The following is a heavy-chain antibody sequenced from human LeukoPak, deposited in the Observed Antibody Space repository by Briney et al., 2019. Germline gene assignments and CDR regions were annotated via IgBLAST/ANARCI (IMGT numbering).Heavy chain of an antibody. D-gene: IGHD3-10*01. CDR1: GFTFSSYA. CDR2: ISGSGDNT. J-gene: IGHJ5*01. V-gene: IGHV3-23*01. Sequence: AESLRLSCAASGFTFSSYAMSWVRQAPGKGLEWVAAISGSGDNTYYSDSVRGRFTISRDNSNDTLYLLMNNLRAVDTAVYYCAKDGRYYFGSGTYPFYSWGQGTLVT. CDR3: AKDGRYYFGSGTYPFYS.